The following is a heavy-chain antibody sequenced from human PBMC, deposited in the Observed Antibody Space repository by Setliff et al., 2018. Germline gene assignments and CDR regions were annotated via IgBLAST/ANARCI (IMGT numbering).Heavy chain of an antibody. D-gene: IGHD3-3*01. V-gene: IGHV4-39*07. J-gene: IGHJ4*02. CDR3: ARRETYYNFWSGYYAY. CDR1: GGSISGSSYY. CDR2: IYYSGST. Sequence: SETLSLTCTVSGGSISGSSYYWGWIRQPTGKGREWIGSIYYSGSTYYNPSLKSRVTISVDTSKYQFSLKLSSVTAADTAVYYCARRETYYNFWSGYYAYWGQGTLVTVSS.